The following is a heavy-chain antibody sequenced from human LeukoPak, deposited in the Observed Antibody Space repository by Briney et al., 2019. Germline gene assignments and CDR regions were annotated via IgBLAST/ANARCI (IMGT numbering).Heavy chain of an antibody. CDR1: GFTFSSYW. J-gene: IGHJ3*01. CDR3: VAADYYDSGGSYHDTFDL. V-gene: IGHV3-7*01. Sequence: GGSLRLSCAASGFTFSSYWMSWVRQAPGKGLEWVANINQDGGDKYYVDSVKGRFTISRDNAKNLVYLQMSSLRAEDRAVYYCVAADYYDSGGSYHDTFDLWGQGTMVTVSS. CDR2: INQDGGDK. D-gene: IGHD3-22*01.